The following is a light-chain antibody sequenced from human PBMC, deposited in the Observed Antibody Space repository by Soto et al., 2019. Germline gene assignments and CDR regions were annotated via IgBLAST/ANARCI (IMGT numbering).Light chain of an antibody. V-gene: IGLV2-23*01. J-gene: IGLJ1*01. CDR2: EGT. CDR1: SSDVGTYYF. CDR3: GAWDESLNGYV. Sequence: QSALTQPASVSGSLGQSITISCTGSSSDVGTYYFVSWYQQHPGKVPKLMIYEGTKRPSGVSDRFSGSKSGNTASMTISGLQAEDEANYYFGAWDESLNGYVFGTGTKVTVL.